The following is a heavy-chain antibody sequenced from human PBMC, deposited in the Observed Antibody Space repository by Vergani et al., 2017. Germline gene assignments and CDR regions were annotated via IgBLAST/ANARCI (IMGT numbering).Heavy chain of an antibody. Sequence: EVQLVESGGGLVQPGGSLRLSCAASGFTFSSYWMHWVRQAPGKGLVWVSRINSDGSSTSYADSVKGRFTIARDNAKNTLYLQMNSLRAEDTAVYYCARDPSSVVVTPGDAFDIWGQGTMVTVSS. CDR2: INSDGSST. CDR1: GFTFSSYW. CDR3: ARDPSSVVVTPGDAFDI. V-gene: IGHV3-74*01. J-gene: IGHJ3*02. D-gene: IGHD3-22*01.